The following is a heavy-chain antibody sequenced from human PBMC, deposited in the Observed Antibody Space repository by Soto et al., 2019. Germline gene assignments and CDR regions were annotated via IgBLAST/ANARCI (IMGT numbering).Heavy chain of an antibody. J-gene: IGHJ6*02. D-gene: IGHD6-13*01. V-gene: IGHV6-1*01. Sequence: SPTLSITGAICGDSVSSNSAALNWIRQSPSRGLEWLGRTYYRSKWYNDYAVSVKSRITINPDTSKNQFSLQLNSVTPEDTAVYYCARDRWQQLVRYYYGMDVWGQGTTVTVSS. CDR3: ARDRWQQLVRYYYGMDV. CDR1: GDSVSSNSAA. CDR2: TYYRSKWYN.